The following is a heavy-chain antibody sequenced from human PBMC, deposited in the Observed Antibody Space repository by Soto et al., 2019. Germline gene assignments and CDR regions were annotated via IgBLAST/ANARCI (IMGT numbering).Heavy chain of an antibody. D-gene: IGHD2-21*01. CDR3: ATDPYCGSAPGCSALDA. CDR1: GYPFTSSG. Sequence: ASVKVSCKASGYPFTSSGFSWVRQAPGQGLEWMGWISAYNGNTLYAQKFKGRVTMTTDTSTSTAYMELGSLRSHEQAVYYFATDPYCGSAPGCSALDAWGQGTTVTVSS. J-gene: IGHJ6*02. CDR2: ISAYNGNT. V-gene: IGHV1-18*04.